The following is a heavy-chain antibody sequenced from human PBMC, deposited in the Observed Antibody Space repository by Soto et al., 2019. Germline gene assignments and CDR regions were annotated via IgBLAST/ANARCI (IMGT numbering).Heavy chain of an antibody. J-gene: IGHJ4*01. CDR3: AAGPYGSGGSCFYGFDY. V-gene: IGHV1-58*02. Sequence: SVKVSCNASGFIFASSAMQWVRQARGQGLEWMGWIVVGSGNTNNALKFQERVTITRDLSTSTAYMELSSLRSEDTAVYYCAAGPYGSGGSCFYGFDYWG. CDR2: IVVGSGNT. D-gene: IGHD2-15*01. CDR1: GFIFASSA.